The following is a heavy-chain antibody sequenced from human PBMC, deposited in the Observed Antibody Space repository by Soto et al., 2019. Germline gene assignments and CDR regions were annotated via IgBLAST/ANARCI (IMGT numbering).Heavy chain of an antibody. V-gene: IGHV4-31*03. J-gene: IGHJ4*02. CDR2: IYYSGST. CDR3: AREDIRTVTTDY. D-gene: IGHD4-17*01. Sequence: QVQLQESGPGLVKPSQTLSLTCTVSGGSISSGGYYWSWIRQHPGKGLEWIGYIYYSGSTYYNPSLKSRVTISADTSKNQFSLKLSSVTAADTAVYYCAREDIRTVTTDYWGQGTLVTVSS. CDR1: GGSISSGGYY.